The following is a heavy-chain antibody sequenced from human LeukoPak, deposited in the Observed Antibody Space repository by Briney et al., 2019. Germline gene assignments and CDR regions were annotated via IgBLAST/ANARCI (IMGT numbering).Heavy chain of an antibody. CDR3: ARDQYDGDAFDV. D-gene: IGHD3-3*01. Sequence: PSETLSLTCTVSGGSVSSGSYYWSWIRQPPGKGLEWIGYIYYSGSTNYNPSLKSRVTMSVDTSKNQFSLKVFSVPAADTGVYYCARDQYDGDAFDVWGQGTMVTVSS. V-gene: IGHV4-61*01. CDR1: GGSVSSGSYY. CDR2: IYYSGST. J-gene: IGHJ3*01.